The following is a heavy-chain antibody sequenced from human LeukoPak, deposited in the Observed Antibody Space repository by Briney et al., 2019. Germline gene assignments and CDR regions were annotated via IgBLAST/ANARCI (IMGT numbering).Heavy chain of an antibody. CDR2: ISAYNGNT. V-gene: IGHV1-18*01. Sequence: ASVKVSCKASGYTFTSYGISWVRQAPGQGLEWMGWISAYNGNTNYAQKLQGRVTMTTDTSTSTAYMELRSLRSDDTAVYYCARPNTIYVWGSYRYEYWGQGTLVTVSS. D-gene: IGHD3-16*02. CDR3: ARPNTIYVWGSYRYEY. J-gene: IGHJ4*02. CDR1: GYTFTSYG.